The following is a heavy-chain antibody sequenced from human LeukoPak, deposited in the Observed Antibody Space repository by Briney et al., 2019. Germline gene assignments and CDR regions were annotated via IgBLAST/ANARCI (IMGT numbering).Heavy chain of an antibody. CDR3: ARPYGSGSPYFNY. D-gene: IGHD3-10*01. J-gene: IGHJ4*02. CDR2: IYYSGST. CDR1: GGSISSSSYY. V-gene: IGHV4-39*01. Sequence: SETLSLTCTVSGGSISSSSYYWGWIRQPPGKGLEWIGSIYYSGSTYYNPSLKSRVTISVDTSKNQFSLRLSSVTAADTAVYYCARPYGSGSPYFNYWGQGTLVTVSS.